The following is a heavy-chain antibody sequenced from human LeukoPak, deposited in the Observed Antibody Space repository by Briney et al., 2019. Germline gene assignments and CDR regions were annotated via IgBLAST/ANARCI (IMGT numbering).Heavy chain of an antibody. D-gene: IGHD3-10*01. CDR3: AKGGGLLWFGELLSFDY. CDR1: GFTFSSYA. V-gene: IGHV3-23*01. Sequence: GGSLRLSCAASGFTFSSYAMSWVRQAPGKGLEWVSAISGGGSTYYADSVKGRFTISRDNSKNTLYLQMNSLRAEDRAVYYCAKGGGLLWFGELLSFDYWGQGTLVTVSS. CDR2: ISGGGST. J-gene: IGHJ4*02.